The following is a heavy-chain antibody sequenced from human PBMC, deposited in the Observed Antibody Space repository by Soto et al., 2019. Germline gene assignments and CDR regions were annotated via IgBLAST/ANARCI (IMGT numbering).Heavy chain of an antibody. V-gene: IGHV3-33*01. D-gene: IGHD2-2*01. CDR1: GFTFSSYG. J-gene: IGHJ4*02. Sequence: GGSLRLSCAASGFTFSSYGMHWVRQAPGKGLEWVAVIWYDGSNKYYADSVKGRFTISRDNSKNTLYLQMNSLRAEDTAVYYCARGQYRLMGLEDYWGQGTLVTVSS. CDR3: ARGQYRLMGLEDY. CDR2: IWYDGSNK.